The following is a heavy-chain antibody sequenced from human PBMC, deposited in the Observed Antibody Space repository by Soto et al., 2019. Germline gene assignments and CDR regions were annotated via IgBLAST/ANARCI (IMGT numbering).Heavy chain of an antibody. CDR3: ARVDSVNHLGHLAY. D-gene: IGHD3-22*01. V-gene: IGHV4-31*03. J-gene: IGHJ4*02. CDR1: GGPFSRGGYY. Sequence: SETLSLTCTVSGGPFSRGGYYWSWIRQHPGKGLECIGYIFYTGSTYYNPTLKSRVTMSVDTSKRQFSLNLSSLTAADTAVYYCARVDSVNHLGHLAYWGQGALVTVAS. CDR2: IFYTGST.